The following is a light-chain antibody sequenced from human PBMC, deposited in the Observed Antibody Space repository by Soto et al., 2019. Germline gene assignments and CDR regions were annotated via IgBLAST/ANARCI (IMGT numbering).Light chain of an antibody. CDR1: QDINTY. J-gene: IGKJ2*01. CDR2: DSF. CDR3: QQYQNLPYT. V-gene: IGKV1-33*01. Sequence: DIQMTQSPSSLSASVGDRVTISCQASQDINTYLNWYQQKPGKAPNLLIYDSFNLETGVPSRFSGSGSGTDFTLTISSLQPDDIGTFYCQQYQNLPYTFGQGTKLEIK.